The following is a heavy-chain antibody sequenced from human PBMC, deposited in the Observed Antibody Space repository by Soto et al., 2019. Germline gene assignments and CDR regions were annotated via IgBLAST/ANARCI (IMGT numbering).Heavy chain of an antibody. V-gene: IGHV3-30*18. CDR1: GFTFKSYG. D-gene: IGHD6-6*01. J-gene: IGHJ4*02. Sequence: QVQLVESGGGVVQPGRSLRLSCVASGFTFKSYGIHWVRQAPGKGLEWVAVISYDGSNKYYADSVKGRFTVSRDNSNNTLYLQMNSLRAEDTAVYYCAKGGVWDSRSSGGVDYWGQGTLVTVSS. CDR2: ISYDGSNK. CDR3: AKGGVWDSRSSGGVDY.